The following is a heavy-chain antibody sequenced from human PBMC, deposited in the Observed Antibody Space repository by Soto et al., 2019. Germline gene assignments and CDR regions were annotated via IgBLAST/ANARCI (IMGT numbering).Heavy chain of an antibody. V-gene: IGHV1-8*01. CDR1: GYVFTSYD. CDR2: MNANTGET. CDR3: GRGHSSGKDSQHCSFGQL. Sequence: QAQLEQSGAEVKKPGASVKVSCKASGYVFTSYDIDWVRQAPGQGLEWVGWMNANTGETGYAQKFQGRVDMTRDRTMSTAYMELSSLTSDDTAVDYCGRGHSSGKDSQHCSFGQLGGEGSVVSVSP. J-gene: IGHJ1*01. D-gene: IGHD3-22*01.